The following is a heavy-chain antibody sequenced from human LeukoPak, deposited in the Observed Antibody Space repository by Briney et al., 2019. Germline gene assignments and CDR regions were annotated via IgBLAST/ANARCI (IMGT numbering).Heavy chain of an antibody. CDR1: GFTFSSYG. D-gene: IGHD3-22*01. Sequence: PGRSLRLSCAASGFTFSSYGMHWVRQAPGKGLEWVAVISYDGSNKYYADSVKGRFTISRDNSKNALYLQMNSLRAEDTAVYYCAKSADDSSGYYPLGWMDVWGQGTTVTVSS. CDR3: AKSADDSSGYYPLGWMDV. J-gene: IGHJ6*02. V-gene: IGHV3-30*18. CDR2: ISYDGSNK.